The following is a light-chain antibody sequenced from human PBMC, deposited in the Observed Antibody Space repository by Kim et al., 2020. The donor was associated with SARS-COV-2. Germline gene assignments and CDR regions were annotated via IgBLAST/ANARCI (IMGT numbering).Light chain of an antibody. CDR2: AAS. Sequence: SASVGDRVTLTCRASQRIHTYVNWYQVKPGKAPKLLIYAASTLHSGVPSRFSGSGSGTDFTLTISSLQSEDFATYYCQQTYDTWTFGQGTKVDIK. CDR3: QQTYDTWT. CDR1: QRIHTY. V-gene: IGKV1-39*01. J-gene: IGKJ1*01.